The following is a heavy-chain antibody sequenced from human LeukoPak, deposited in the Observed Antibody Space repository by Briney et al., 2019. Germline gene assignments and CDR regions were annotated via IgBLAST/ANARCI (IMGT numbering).Heavy chain of an antibody. V-gene: IGHV4-59*08. CDR2: IYYSGST. CDR1: GGSISSYY. J-gene: IGHJ6*03. CDR3: VTVFSHYYYMDV. Sequence: SETLSLTCTVSGGSISSYYWSWIRQPPGKGLEWIGYIYYSGSTNYNPSLKSRVTISVDTSKNQFSLKLSSVTAADTAVYYCVTVFSHYYYMDVWGKGTTVTVSS.